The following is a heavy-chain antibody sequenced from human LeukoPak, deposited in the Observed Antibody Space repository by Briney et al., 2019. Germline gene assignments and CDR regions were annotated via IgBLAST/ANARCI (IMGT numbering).Heavy chain of an antibody. D-gene: IGHD3-10*01. J-gene: IGHJ4*02. CDR3: ATRFGELLPREAFDY. CDR2: ISSSSSYI. Sequence: KAGGSLRLSCAASGFTFSSYSMNWVRQAPGKGLEWVSSISSSSSYIYYADSVKGRFTISRDNAKNSLYLQMNSLRAEDTAVYYCATRFGELLPREAFDYWGQGTLVTVSS. CDR1: GFTFSSYS. V-gene: IGHV3-21*01.